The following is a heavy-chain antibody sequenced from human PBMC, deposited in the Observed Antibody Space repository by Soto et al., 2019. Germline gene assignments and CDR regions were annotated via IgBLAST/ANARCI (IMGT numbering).Heavy chain of an antibody. Sequence: EVQLVESGGGLVQPGGSLRLSCAASGFTFSGYWMTWVRQAPGKGLEWVANIKEDGSEKNYVDSVEGRVTISRYNANNSLYLQMNSLRADDTAVYYCARGGADSDYWGQGTLVNVSS. J-gene: IGHJ4*02. CDR1: GFTFSGYW. CDR2: IKEDGSEK. D-gene: IGHD3-16*01. CDR3: ARGGADSDY. V-gene: IGHV3-7*01.